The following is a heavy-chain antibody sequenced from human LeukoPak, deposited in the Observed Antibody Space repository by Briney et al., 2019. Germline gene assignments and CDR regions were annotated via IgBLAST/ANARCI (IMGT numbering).Heavy chain of an antibody. V-gene: IGHV1-24*01. CDR1: GYTLTELS. CDR3: ATINGYSTS. D-gene: IGHD6-13*01. J-gene: IGHJ5*02. CDR2: FDPEDGET. Sequence: ASVKVSCKVSGYTLTELSMQWVRQAPGKGLEWMGGFDPEDGETIYAQKFQGRVTMTEDTSTDTDYMELSSLRPEDTAVYYCATINGYSTSWGQGTLVTVSS.